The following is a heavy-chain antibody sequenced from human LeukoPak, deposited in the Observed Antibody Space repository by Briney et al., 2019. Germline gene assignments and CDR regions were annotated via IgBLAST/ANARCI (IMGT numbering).Heavy chain of an antibody. V-gene: IGHV3-33*01. CDR3: ARDFGFSPSSGYSFDY. D-gene: IGHD3-22*01. Sequence: GGSLRLSCAASGFTFSRYGMHWVRQAPGKGLEWVAVIWYDGSNRQYVDSVEGRFTISRDNSKNTLYLQMNSLRAEDTAVYYCARDFGFSPSSGYSFDYWGQGTLVTVYS. J-gene: IGHJ4*02. CDR2: IWYDGSNR. CDR1: GFTFSRYG.